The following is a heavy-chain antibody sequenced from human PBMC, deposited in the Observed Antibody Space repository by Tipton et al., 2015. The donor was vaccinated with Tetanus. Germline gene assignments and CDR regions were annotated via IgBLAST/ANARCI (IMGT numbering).Heavy chain of an antibody. D-gene: IGHD3-22*01. V-gene: IGHV3-53*01. CDR1: GFTVSSNY. CDR2: IYSGGST. Sequence: QLVQSGGGLIQPGGSLRLSCAASGFTVSSNYMSWVRQAPGKGLEWVSVIYSGGSTYYADSVKGRFTISRDNSKNTLYLQMNSLRAEDTAVYYCARDPEEYYDSTLGYYYGMDVWGQGTTVTVSS. CDR3: ARDPEEYYDSTLGYYYGMDV. J-gene: IGHJ6*02.